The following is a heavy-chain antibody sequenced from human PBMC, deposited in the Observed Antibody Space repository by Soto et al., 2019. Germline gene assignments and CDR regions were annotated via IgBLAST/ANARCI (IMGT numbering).Heavy chain of an antibody. CDR1: GGTFSSYA. CDR3: ASGKVWFGEGGDYYYGMDV. J-gene: IGHJ6*02. CDR2: IIRIFGTT. Sequence: SVKVSCKASGGTFSSYAISWVRQAPGQGLEWMGGIIRIFGTTNYAQKFQGRVTITADDSSSTAYMDLSSLRSEDTAVYYCASGKVWFGEGGDYYYGMDVWGQGTTVPVSS. D-gene: IGHD3-10*01. V-gene: IGHV1-69*13.